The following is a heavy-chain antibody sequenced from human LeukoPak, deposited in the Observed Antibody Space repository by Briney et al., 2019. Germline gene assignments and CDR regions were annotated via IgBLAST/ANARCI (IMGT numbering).Heavy chain of an antibody. CDR3: AKSNWNYAYNWFDP. V-gene: IGHV4-4*02. J-gene: IGHJ5*02. CDR2: IYHSGST. Sequence: SGTLSLTCAISGGSLSSSNWWSWVRPPPGKGLEWIGEIYHSGSTNYNPSLKSRVTISVDKSKNQFSLKLSSVTAADTAVYYCAKSNWNYAYNWFDPWGQGTLVTVSS. D-gene: IGHD1-7*01. CDR1: GGSLSSSNW.